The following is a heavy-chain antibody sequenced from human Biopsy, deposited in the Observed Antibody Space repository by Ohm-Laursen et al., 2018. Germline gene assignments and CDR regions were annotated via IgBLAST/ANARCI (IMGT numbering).Heavy chain of an antibody. D-gene: IGHD2-15*01. CDR2: ISNSGNT. J-gene: IGHJ4*02. V-gene: IGHV4-59*08. CDR1: GDSINGSY. CDR3: ARRGSGGRSFDY. Sequence: GTLSLTCIVSGDSINGSYWSWIRQPPGKGLEWIGFISNSGNTNYNPSLKSRVTISVDTSKNQISLKLGSVTVADTAVFYCARRGSGGRSFDYWGQGSLVTVSS.